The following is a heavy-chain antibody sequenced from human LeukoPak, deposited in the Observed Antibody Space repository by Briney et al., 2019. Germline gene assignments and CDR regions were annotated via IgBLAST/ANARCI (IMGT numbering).Heavy chain of an antibody. CDR2: IRYDGSNK. J-gene: IGHJ6*03. CDR3: AKVYRSSSSDYYYYMDV. CDR1: GFTFSSYG. V-gene: IGHV3-30*02. Sequence: GRSLRLSCAASGFTFSSYGMHWVRQAPGKGLEWVAFIRYDGSNKYYADSVKGRFTISRDNSKNTLYLQMNSLRAEDTAVYYCAKVYRSSSSDYYYYMDVWGKGTTVTVSS. D-gene: IGHD6-6*01.